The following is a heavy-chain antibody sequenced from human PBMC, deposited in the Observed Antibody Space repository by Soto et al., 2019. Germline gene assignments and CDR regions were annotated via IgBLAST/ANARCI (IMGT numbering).Heavy chain of an antibody. V-gene: IGHV3-7*03. J-gene: IGHJ3*02. CDR3: ARDRLYYDFWSGYSNDAFDI. D-gene: IGHD3-3*01. Sequence: EMQLVESGGGLVQPGGSLRLSCAASGFTFSSYWMSWVRQAPGKGLEWVANIKQDGSEKYYVDSVKGRFTISRDNAKNSLYLQMNSLRAEDTAVYYCARDRLYYDFWSGYSNDAFDIWGQGTMVTVSS. CDR2: IKQDGSEK. CDR1: GFTFSSYW.